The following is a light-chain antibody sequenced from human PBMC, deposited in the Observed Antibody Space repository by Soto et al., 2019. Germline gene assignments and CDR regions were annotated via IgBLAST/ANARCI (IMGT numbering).Light chain of an antibody. CDR1: QSVSSSY. CDR3: QQYGSSPPWT. V-gene: IGKV3-20*01. Sequence: EIVLTQSPGTLSLSPGERATFSCRAIQSVSSSYIAWYQQKRGQAPRLLIYGASTRATGVPARFSGSGSGTEFTLTISSLQSEDFAVYYCQQYGSSPPWTFGQGTKVDI. J-gene: IGKJ1*01. CDR2: GAS.